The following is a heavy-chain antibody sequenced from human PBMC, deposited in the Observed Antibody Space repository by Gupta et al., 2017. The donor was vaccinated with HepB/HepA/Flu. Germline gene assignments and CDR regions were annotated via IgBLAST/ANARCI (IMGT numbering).Heavy chain of an antibody. V-gene: IGHV3-7*01. CDR1: GLTFSRSW. Sequence: VQLVESGGALVQPGGSLRLSCASSGLTFSRSWMIWVRQAPGRVLEFVENINPDGNTKNDVDSGKGRFTISRDNADNSLSLQMNSLRAEDTAVYYCARDAGYSSFDYWGQGTQVTVSS. CDR3: ARDAGYSSFDY. D-gene: IGHD2-15*01. J-gene: IGHJ4*02. CDR2: INPDGNTK.